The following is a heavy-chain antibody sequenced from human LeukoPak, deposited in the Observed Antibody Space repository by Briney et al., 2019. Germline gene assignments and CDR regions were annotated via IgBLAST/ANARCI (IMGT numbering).Heavy chain of an antibody. CDR3: AREPRDGSVVPAATYFAY. CDR1: GFTFSNYW. V-gene: IGHV3-7*03. J-gene: IGHJ4*02. CDR2: IKQDGSEK. Sequence: GGSLRLSCVASGFTFSNYWMPWVRQAPGKGLEWVANIKQDGSEKYYVDSVKGRFTISRDNAKNSLYLQMNSLRAEDTALYYCAREPRDGSVVPAATYFAYWGQGTLVTVSS. D-gene: IGHD2-2*01.